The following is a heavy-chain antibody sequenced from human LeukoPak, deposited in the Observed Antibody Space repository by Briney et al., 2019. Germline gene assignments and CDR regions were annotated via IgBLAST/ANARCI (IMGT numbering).Heavy chain of an antibody. CDR3: ARSPYNWNSGGNYYYMDV. V-gene: IGHV1-69*13. D-gene: IGHD1-7*01. Sequence: SVTVSCKASGGTFSSYAISWVRQAPGQGLEWMGGIIPIFGTANYAQKFQGRVTITADESTSTAYMELSSLRSEDTAVYYCARSPYNWNSGGNYYYMDVWGKGTTVTVSS. CDR2: IIPIFGTA. CDR1: GGTFSSYA. J-gene: IGHJ6*03.